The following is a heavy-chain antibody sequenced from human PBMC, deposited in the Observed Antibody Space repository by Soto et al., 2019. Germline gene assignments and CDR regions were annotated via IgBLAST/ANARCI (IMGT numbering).Heavy chain of an antibody. CDR2: IYYSGNT. CDR1: GGSISTGDYF. D-gene: IGHD4-17*01. J-gene: IGHJ5*02. CDR3: ARDRRDYGDYRGRFDP. V-gene: IGHV4-30-4*01. Sequence: QVQLQESGPGLVKPSQTLSLTCTVSGGSISTGDYFWTWIRQPPGKGLEWIGHIYYSGNTYYNPSLKSRVTMSIDTSKNQCSLKLSSLTAADTAVYYCARDRRDYGDYRGRFDPWGQGTLVTVSS.